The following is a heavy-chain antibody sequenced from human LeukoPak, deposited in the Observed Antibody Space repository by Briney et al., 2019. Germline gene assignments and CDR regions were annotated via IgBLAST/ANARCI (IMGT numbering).Heavy chain of an antibody. D-gene: IGHD1-14*01. CDR1: GFTFSSYS. CDR2: ISTSSSYI. CDR3: ARVYRRYFDY. J-gene: IGHJ4*02. V-gene: IGHV3-21*01. Sequence: RGSLRLSCAASGFTFSSYSMNWVRQAPGKGLEWVSFISTSSSYIHNADSVKGRFTISRDNAENSLYLQMNSLRAEDTAVYYCARVYRRYFDYWGQGTLVTVSS.